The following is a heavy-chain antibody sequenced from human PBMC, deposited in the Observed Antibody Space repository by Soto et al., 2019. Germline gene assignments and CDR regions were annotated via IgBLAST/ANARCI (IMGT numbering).Heavy chain of an antibody. CDR2: IYYSGST. CDR3: ARGPSYCGGDCWYFDL. CDR1: GGSISSGDYY. Sequence: QVQLQESGPGLVKPSQTLSLTCTVSGGSISSGDYYWSWIRQPPGKGLEWIGYIYYSGSTYYNPSPKSRVTISVDTSKNQFSLKLSSVTAADTAVYYCARGPSYCGGDCWYFDLWGRGTLVTVSS. J-gene: IGHJ2*01. V-gene: IGHV4-30-4*01. D-gene: IGHD2-21*02.